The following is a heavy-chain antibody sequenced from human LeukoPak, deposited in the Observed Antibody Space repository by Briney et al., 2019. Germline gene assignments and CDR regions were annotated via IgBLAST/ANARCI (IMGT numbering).Heavy chain of an antibody. J-gene: IGHJ4*02. Sequence: GGSLRLSCAASGFTFSSYWMSWVRQAPGKGLEWVANIKQDGSEKYYVDSVKGRFTISRDNPKNILYLQMSSLRAEDTAVSSKNMLYLQMNSLRTEDTAVYFCAKELSETATSDHWGQGTLVIVSS. V-gene: IGHV3-7*01. CDR2: IKQDGSEK. CDR3: NMLYLQMNSLRTEDTAVYFCAKELSETATSDH. D-gene: IGHD2-8*01. CDR1: GFTFSSYW.